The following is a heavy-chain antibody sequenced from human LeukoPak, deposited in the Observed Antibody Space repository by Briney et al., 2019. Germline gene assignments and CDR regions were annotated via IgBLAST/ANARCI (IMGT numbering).Heavy chain of an antibody. V-gene: IGHV3-48*03. CDR3: ARSTILNAFDS. D-gene: IGHD1-26*01. CDR2: ISRSGSYT. J-gene: IGHJ4*02. CDR1: GFSFSTYE. Sequence: GGCLRLSCAASGFSFSTYEMKWVRQAPGEGLEWVSYISRSGSYTYYAASVKGRFTISRDDAKSSLYLQMNSLRAEDTALYFCARSTILNAFDSWGQGILVTVSS.